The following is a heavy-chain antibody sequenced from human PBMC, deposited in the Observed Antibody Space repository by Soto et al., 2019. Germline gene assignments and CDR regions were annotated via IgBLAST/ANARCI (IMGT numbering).Heavy chain of an antibody. CDR1: GYTFTSYS. V-gene: IGHV1-3*04. Sequence: VSVKVFCKASGYTFTSYSMHWARQAPGQRLEWMGWINTVDGNTKYSQNFQGRVTITRDTSASTAYLGLSSLRSEDTAVYYCARESYSSSDNWFDSWGQGTLDTVSS. D-gene: IGHD6-13*01. J-gene: IGHJ5*01. CDR3: ARESYSSSDNWFDS. CDR2: INTVDGNT.